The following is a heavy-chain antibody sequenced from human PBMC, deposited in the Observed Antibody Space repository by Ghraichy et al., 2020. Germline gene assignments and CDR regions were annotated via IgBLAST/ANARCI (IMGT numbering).Heavy chain of an antibody. CDR1: GFTFSSYA. CDR3: AKVHLYENYYYYYYMDV. CDR2: ISGSGGST. D-gene: IGHD1-1*01. Sequence: GESLNISCAASGFTFSSYAMSWVRQAPGKGLEWVSAISGSGGSTYYADSVKGRFTISRDNSKNTLYLQMNSLRAEDTAVYYCAKVHLYENYYYYYYMDVWGKGTTVTVSS. J-gene: IGHJ6*03. V-gene: IGHV3-23*01.